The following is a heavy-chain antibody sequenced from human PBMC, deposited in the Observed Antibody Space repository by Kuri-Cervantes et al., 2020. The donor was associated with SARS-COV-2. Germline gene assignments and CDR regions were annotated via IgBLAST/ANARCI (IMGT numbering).Heavy chain of an antibody. J-gene: IGHJ4*02. CDR2: IIPIFGTA. D-gene: IGHD3-16*02. Sequence: SVKVSCKAPGYIFTSYGISWVRQAPGQGLEWMGGIIPIFGTANYAQKFQGRVTITADKSTSTAYMELSSLRSEDTAAYYGARGEYDYVWGSYRPFDYWGQGTLVTVSS. V-gene: IGHV1-69*06. CDR3: ARGEYDYVWGSYRPFDY. CDR1: GYIFTSYG.